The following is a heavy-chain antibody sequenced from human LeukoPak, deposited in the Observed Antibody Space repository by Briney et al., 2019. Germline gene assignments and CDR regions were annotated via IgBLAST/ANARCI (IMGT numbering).Heavy chain of an antibody. D-gene: IGHD5-24*01. Sequence: ASGKVSCKASGYTFTGYYIHWVRQAPGQGLEWMGWINPNSGGTRSAQKFQGRVTMTRDTSISTAYMELSTLKSDDTAVYYCARDLGGSNTKDAFDIWGQGTMVTVSS. J-gene: IGHJ3*02. V-gene: IGHV1-2*02. CDR2: INPNSGGT. CDR1: GYTFTGYY. CDR3: ARDLGGSNTKDAFDI.